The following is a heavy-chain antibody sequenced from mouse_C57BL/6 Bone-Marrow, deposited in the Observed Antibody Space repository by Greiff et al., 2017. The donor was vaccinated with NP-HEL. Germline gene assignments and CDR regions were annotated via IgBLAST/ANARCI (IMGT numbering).Heavy chain of an antibody. CDR2: FYPGCGSI. D-gene: IGHD1-1*01. V-gene: IGHV1-62-2*01. Sequence: QVQLQQSGAELVNPGASVKLSCKASGYTFTAYHIHWVKQSSGQGLEWFGWFYPGCGSIKYNEKFKDTATLTADKSSSTVSIALSRLTSEDAAFYFCARHEATDDDDSSHWYVDVWGTGTTVTVSA. CDR3: ARHEATDDDDSSHWYVDV. J-gene: IGHJ1*03. CDR1: GYTFTAYH.